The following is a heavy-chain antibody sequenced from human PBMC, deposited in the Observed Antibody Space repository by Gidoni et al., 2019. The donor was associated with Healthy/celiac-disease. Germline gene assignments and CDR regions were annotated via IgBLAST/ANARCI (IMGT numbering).Heavy chain of an antibody. J-gene: IGHJ6*02. CDR3: AWDGDYNPYYGMDV. CDR1: GGTFSSYG. Sequence: QVQLVQSGAAVKKPGSSVKVSCKASGGTFSSYGISWVRHAPGQGLEWMGGIIPSFGTANYAQKFQGRVTITADESTSTAYMELSSLRSEDTAVYYCAWDGDYNPYYGMDVWGQGTTVTVSS. D-gene: IGHD4-17*01. V-gene: IGHV1-69*01. CDR2: IIPSFGTA.